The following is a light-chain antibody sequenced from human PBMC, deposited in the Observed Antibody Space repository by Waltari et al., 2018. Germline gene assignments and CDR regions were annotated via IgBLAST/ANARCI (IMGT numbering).Light chain of an antibody. CDR3: AAWDDSLNGWV. J-gene: IGLJ3*02. CDR1: SSNIGSNT. CDR2: RNN. V-gene: IGLV1-44*01. Sequence: QSVLTQPPSASVTPGQRVTISWSGSSSNIGSNTVNWYQQLPGTAPKLLIYRNNQRPSGVPDRFSGSKSGTSASLAISGLQSEDETDYYCAAWDDSLNGWVFGGGTKLTVL.